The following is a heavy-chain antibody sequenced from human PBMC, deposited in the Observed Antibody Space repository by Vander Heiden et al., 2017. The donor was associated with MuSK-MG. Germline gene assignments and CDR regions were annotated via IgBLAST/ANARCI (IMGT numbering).Heavy chain of an antibody. Sequence: EVQLLESGGHLVLPGGSLRLSCAASGFSFSPYAMTWVRQAPGKGLEWVSAITGSGGNTFYADSVKGRFAISRDNSNNTLFLHMNSLRAEDTAIYYCAKDRVADTNGWVFDYWGQGTLVTVSS. V-gene: IGHV3-23*01. J-gene: IGHJ4*02. CDR2: ITGSGGNT. D-gene: IGHD2-8*01. CDR3: AKDRVADTNGWVFDY. CDR1: GFSFSPYA.